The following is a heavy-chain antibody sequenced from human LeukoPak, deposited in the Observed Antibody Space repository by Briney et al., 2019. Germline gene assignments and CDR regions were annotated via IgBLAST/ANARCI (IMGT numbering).Heavy chain of an antibody. D-gene: IGHD5-18*01. J-gene: IGHJ4*02. CDR3: AGGNSALLDY. Sequence: GGSLRLSCAASGFTFASNSMNLVRQAPGKGLEWVSSSSDSGIYIFYSDSVKGRFTVSRDNAKNSLYLQMNSLRAEDTAVYYCAGGNSALLDYWGQGTLVTVSS. CDR1: GFTFASNS. CDR2: SSDSGIYI. V-gene: IGHV3-21*01.